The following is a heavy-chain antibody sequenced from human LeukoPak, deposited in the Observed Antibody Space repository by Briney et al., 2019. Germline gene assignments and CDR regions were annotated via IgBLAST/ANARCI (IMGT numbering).Heavy chain of an antibody. CDR2: INHSGST. J-gene: IGHJ4*02. Sequence: SETLSLTCTVSGGSISSSSYYWSWIRQPPGKGLEWIGEINHSGSTNYNPSLKSRVTISVDTSENQFSLKLSSVTAADTAVYYCARGYDYGDHKYYFDYWGQGTLVTVSS. CDR1: GGSISSSSYY. D-gene: IGHD4-17*01. V-gene: IGHV4-39*07. CDR3: ARGYDYGDHKYYFDY.